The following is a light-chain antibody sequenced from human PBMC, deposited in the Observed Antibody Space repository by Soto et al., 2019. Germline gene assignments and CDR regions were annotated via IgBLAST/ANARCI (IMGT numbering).Light chain of an antibody. CDR2: DAS. CDR1: QSVSTY. Sequence: EIVLTQSPATLSLSPGERATLSCRASQSVSTYLAWYQQKPGQAPRLLIYDASNRATGIPARFSGSGSGTDLTITISSLEPEDFAVNYCQQRSNWPGVTFGPGTKVDIK. J-gene: IGKJ3*01. V-gene: IGKV3-11*01. CDR3: QQRSNWPGVT.